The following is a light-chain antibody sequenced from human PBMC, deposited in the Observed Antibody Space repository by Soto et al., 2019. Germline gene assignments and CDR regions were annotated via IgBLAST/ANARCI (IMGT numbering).Light chain of an antibody. CDR3: SSYRSGGTFV. Sequence: QSVLTQPASVSGSPGQPISISCTGTSSDVGGYTYVSWHQQHPGKAPKVLISVVSNRPSGVSNRFSGSKSGNTASLTISGLQAEDEADYYCSSYRSGGTFVFGSGTKLTVL. CDR2: VVS. J-gene: IGLJ1*01. V-gene: IGLV2-14*01. CDR1: SSDVGGYTY.